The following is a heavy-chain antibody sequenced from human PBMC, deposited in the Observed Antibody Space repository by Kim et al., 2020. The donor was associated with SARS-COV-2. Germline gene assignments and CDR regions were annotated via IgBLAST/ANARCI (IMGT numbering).Heavy chain of an antibody. CDR2: IYSGGST. J-gene: IGHJ6*02. CDR3: ARWRRTLQLWLQDYGMDV. V-gene: IGHV3-53*01. D-gene: IGHD5-18*01. Sequence: GGSLRLSCAASGFTVSSNYMSWVRQAPGKGLECVSVIYSGGSTFYADSVKGRFTISRDNSKNTLYLQMNSLRAEDTAVYYCARWRRTLQLWLQDYGMDVWGQGTTVTVSS. CDR1: GFTVSSNY.